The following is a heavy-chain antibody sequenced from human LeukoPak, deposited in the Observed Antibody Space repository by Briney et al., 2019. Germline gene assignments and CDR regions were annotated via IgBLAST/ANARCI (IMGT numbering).Heavy chain of an antibody. Sequence: PSETLSLTCAVTGGSINNNWWTWVRQPPGKGLEWIGSIYYSGSTYYNPSLKSRVTISVDTSKNQFSLKLSSVTAADTAVYYCARESDSSGYYYPYYYYGMDVWGQGTTVTVSS. D-gene: IGHD3-22*01. CDR1: GGSINNNW. CDR2: IYYSGST. V-gene: IGHV4-39*02. J-gene: IGHJ6*02. CDR3: ARESDSSGYYYPYYYYGMDV.